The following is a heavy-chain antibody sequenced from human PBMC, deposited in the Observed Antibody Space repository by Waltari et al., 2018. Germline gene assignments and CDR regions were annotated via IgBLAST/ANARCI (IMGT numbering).Heavy chain of an antibody. V-gene: IGHV1-69*18. J-gene: IGHJ6*02. CDR2: IIPIFETE. Sequence: QVQLLQSGSEVKEAGSSVTLSCKASGGPFRSYALSWVRQAPGQGPEWMGRIIPIFETEKYSRKFQGRVKITADESSRTVYMELRSLRSDDTAVYYCARGYCSDGSCYSSYYYGMDLWGQGTTVTVSS. CDR3: ARGYCSDGSCYSSYYYGMDL. CDR1: GGPFRSYA. D-gene: IGHD2-15*01.